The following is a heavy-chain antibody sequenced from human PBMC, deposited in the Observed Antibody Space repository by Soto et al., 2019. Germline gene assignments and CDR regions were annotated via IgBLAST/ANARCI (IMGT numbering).Heavy chain of an antibody. CDR3: GRLEGLATISYYFDY. J-gene: IGHJ4*02. V-gene: IGHV4-39*01. D-gene: IGHD3-9*01. CDR1: GGSVSSSSYY. Sequence: PSETLSLTCTVSGGSVSSSSYYWGWVRQPPGKGLEWIGGVYYSGSTYYNPSLESRVTISVDKSKNQFSLKLMSLSAADTAVYYCGRLEGLATISYYFDYWGRGALVTVSS. CDR2: VYYSGST.